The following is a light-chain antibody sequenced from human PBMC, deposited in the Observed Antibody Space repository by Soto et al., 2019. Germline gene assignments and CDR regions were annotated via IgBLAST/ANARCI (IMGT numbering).Light chain of an antibody. J-gene: IGLJ2*01. CDR2: EVS. Sequence: QSALTQPASMSGSPGQSITIPCTGTSSDVGYYNLVSWYQQHPGQAPKLIISEVSERPSGVSGRFSGSKSGNTASLTISGRQTEDEADYYCCSYAGVRTVIVGEGTKLTVL. V-gene: IGLV2-23*02. CDR3: CSYAGVRTVI. CDR1: SSDVGYYNL.